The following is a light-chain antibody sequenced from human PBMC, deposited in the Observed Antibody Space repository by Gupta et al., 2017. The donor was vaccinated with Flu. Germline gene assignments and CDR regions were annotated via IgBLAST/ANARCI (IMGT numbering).Light chain of an antibody. CDR3: MQGIHCPT. Sequence: ISCRSSQSLVHSDGITYLSWFQQRPGQPPRLLIYRVSNRDSGVPDRFTGSGSGTDFTLNISRVEAEDVGIYYCMQGIHCPTFGQGTKVEIK. V-gene: IGKV2-30*02. CDR2: RVS. CDR1: QSLVHSDGITY. J-gene: IGKJ1*01.